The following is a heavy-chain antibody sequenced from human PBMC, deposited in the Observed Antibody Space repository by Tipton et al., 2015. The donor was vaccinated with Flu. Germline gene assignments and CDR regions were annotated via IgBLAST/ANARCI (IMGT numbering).Heavy chain of an antibody. CDR1: GGSISSSRYY. Sequence: LRLSCTVSGGSISSSRYYWGWIRQPPGKGLEWIGSIYHSGTAYYNPSLKSRVTISVDTSKNQFSLKLSSVTAADTAVYYCARRKTVTTRLTYFDYWGQGTLVTVSS. CDR2: IYHSGTA. V-gene: IGHV4-39*07. J-gene: IGHJ4*02. D-gene: IGHD4-17*01. CDR3: ARRKTVTTRLTYFDY.